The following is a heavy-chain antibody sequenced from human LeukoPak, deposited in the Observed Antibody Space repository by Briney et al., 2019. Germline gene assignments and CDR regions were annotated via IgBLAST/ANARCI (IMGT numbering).Heavy chain of an antibody. J-gene: IGHJ4*02. Sequence: GGSLRLSCAASGFTFSSYAMNWVRQAPGKGLEWVSGISNSGGSTYYADSVKGRFTISRDNSKNTLYLQMNSLRAEGTAVYYCAKETSSSFDCWGQGTLVTVSS. D-gene: IGHD6-6*01. CDR2: ISNSGGST. CDR3: AKETSSSFDC. CDR1: GFTFSSYA. V-gene: IGHV3-23*01.